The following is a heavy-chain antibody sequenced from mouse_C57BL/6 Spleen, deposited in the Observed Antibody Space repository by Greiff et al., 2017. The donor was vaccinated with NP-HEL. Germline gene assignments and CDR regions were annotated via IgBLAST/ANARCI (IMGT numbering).Heavy chain of an antibody. CDR3: TRNGYTRDFDV. CDR2: IDPETGGT. Sequence: VQLQESGAELVRPGASVTLSCKASGYTFTDYEMHWVKQTPVHGLEWIGAIDPETGGTAYNQKFKGKAILTADKSSSTAYMELRSLTSEDSAVYYCTRNGYTRDFDVWGTGTTVTVSS. V-gene: IGHV1-15*01. D-gene: IGHD2-2*01. CDR1: GYTFTDYE. J-gene: IGHJ1*03.